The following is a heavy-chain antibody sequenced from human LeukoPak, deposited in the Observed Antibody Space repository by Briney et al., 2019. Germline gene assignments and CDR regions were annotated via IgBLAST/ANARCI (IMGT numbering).Heavy chain of an antibody. CDR1: GYSFTSYW. Sequence: GESLKISCKGSGYSFTSYWIGWVRQMPGKGLEWMGIIYPGDSDTRYSPSFQGQVTISADESISTAYLQWSSLKASDTAMYYCARHVRYYDSSGYLTSARYYFDYWGQGTLVIVSS. V-gene: IGHV5-51*01. CDR3: ARHVRYYDSSGYLTSARYYFDY. CDR2: IYPGDSDT. J-gene: IGHJ4*02. D-gene: IGHD3-22*01.